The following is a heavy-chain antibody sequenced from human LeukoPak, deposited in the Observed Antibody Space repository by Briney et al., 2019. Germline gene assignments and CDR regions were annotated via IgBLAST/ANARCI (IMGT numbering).Heavy chain of an antibody. J-gene: IGHJ4*02. V-gene: IGHV1-2*06. CDR3: ARDGDYDTDFDY. Sequence: ASVKVSCKASGYTFTGYYMHWERQAPGQGLEWMGRINPNSGGTNYAQKFQGRVTMTRDTSISTAYMEVSRLRFDDTAVYYCARDGDYDTDFDYWGQGTLVTVSS. D-gene: IGHD4-17*01. CDR2: INPNSGGT. CDR1: GYTFTGYY.